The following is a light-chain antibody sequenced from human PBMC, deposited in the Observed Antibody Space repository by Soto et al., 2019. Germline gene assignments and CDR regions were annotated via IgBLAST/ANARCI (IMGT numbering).Light chain of an antibody. CDR3: QQYHSYYRT. J-gene: IGKJ1*01. CDR2: DAS. Sequence: DIQMTQSPSTLSASVGDRVTITCRASQSISSWLAWYQQKPGKAPKLLIYDASSLESGVPSRFSGSGSGTEFTLTISSLQPDDFATYYCQQYHSYYRTFGQGTKVDIQ. CDR1: QSISSW. V-gene: IGKV1-5*01.